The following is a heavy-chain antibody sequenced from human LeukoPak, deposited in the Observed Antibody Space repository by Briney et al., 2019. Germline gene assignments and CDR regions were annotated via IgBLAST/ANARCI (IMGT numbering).Heavy chain of an antibody. J-gene: IGHJ3*02. D-gene: IGHD6-13*01. CDR1: GFTFSSYW. Sequence: GGSLRLSCAASGFTFSSYWMSLVRQAPGKGLEWVANIKQDGSEKYYVDSVKGRFTISRDNAKNSLYLQMNSLRAEDTAVYYCAREYSSSSGDAFDIWGQGTMVTVSS. V-gene: IGHV3-7*01. CDR3: AREYSSSSGDAFDI. CDR2: IKQDGSEK.